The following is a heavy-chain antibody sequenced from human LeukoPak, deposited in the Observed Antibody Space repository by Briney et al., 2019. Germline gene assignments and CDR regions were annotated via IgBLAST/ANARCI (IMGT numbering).Heavy chain of an antibody. CDR2: IYTSGST. D-gene: IGHD4-23*01. V-gene: IGHV4-4*07. CDR1: GGSISSYY. CDR3: ARAYDYGGNSDYFDY. Sequence: SETLSLTCTDSGGSISSYYWSWIRQPAGKGLEWIGRIYTSGSTNYSPSLKSRVTMSVDTSKNQFSLKLSSVTAADTAVYYCARAYDYGGNSDYFDYWGQGTLSPSPQ. J-gene: IGHJ4*02.